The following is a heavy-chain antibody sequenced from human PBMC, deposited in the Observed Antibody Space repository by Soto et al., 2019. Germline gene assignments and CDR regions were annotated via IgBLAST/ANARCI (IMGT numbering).Heavy chain of an antibody. J-gene: IGHJ4*02. CDR1: GGTFSSYA. CDR2: IIPIFGTA. D-gene: IGHD3-22*01. CDR3: ARVRLAGPTYYYDSSRYFDY. Sequence: ASVKVSCKASGGTFSSYAISWVRQAPGQGLEWMGGIIPIFGTANYAQKFQGRVTITADESTSTAYMELSSLRSEDTAVYYCARVRLAGPTYYYDSSRYFDYWGQGTLVTVSS. V-gene: IGHV1-69*13.